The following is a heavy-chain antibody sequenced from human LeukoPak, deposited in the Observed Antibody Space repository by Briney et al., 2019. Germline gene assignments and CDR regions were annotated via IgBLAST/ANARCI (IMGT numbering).Heavy chain of an antibody. V-gene: IGHV4-30-2*03. CDR3: ARLAGSSSWYNWFDP. CDR1: GGSISSGGYY. Sequence: SQTLSLTCTVSGGSISSGGYYWSWIRQPPGKGLKWIGYIYYSGSTYYNPSLKSRVTISVDTSKNQFSLKLSSVTAADTAVYYCARLAGSSSWYNWFDPWGQGTLVTVSS. J-gene: IGHJ5*02. CDR2: IYYSGST. D-gene: IGHD6-13*01.